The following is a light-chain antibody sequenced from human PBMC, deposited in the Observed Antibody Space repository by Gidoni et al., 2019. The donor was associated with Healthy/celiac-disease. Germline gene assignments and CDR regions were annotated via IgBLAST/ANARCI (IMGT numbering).Light chain of an antibody. J-gene: IGKJ3*01. V-gene: IGKV4-1*01. CDR1: QRVLYSSNNKNY. Sequence: DIVMTQSPDPLAVSLGERATINCKASQRVLYSSNNKNYLAWYQQKPGQPPKLLIYWASTRESGVPDRFSGSGSGTDFTLTISSLQAEDVAVYYCQQYYSTPLTFGPGTKVD. CDR2: WAS. CDR3: QQYYSTPLT.